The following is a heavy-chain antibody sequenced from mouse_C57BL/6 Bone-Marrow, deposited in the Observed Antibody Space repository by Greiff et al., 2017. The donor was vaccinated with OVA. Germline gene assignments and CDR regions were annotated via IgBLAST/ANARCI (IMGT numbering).Heavy chain of an antibody. D-gene: IGHD1-1*01. CDR3: ARDRTTVEPLDY. CDR2: IYPRSGNT. V-gene: IGHV1-81*01. J-gene: IGHJ2*01. CDR1: GYTFTSYG. Sequence: QVQLKQSGAELARPGASVKLSCKASGYTFTSYGISWVKQRTGQGLEWIGEIYPRSGNTYYNEKFKGKATLTADKSSSTAYMELRSLTSEDSAVDFCARDRTTVEPLDYWGQGTTLTVSS.